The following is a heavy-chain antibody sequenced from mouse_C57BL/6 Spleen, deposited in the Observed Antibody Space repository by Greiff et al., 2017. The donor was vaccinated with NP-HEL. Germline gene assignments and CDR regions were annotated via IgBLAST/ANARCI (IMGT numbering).Heavy chain of an antibody. CDR2: IDPNCGGT. Sequence: QVQLQQPGAELVKPGASVKLSCKASGYTFTSYWMHWVKQRPGRGLEWIGRIDPNCGGTKYNEKFKSKATLTVDKPTSTAYMQLSSQTSEDTAVYYGARGGASDGYYWYFDVWGTGTTVTVSS. J-gene: IGHJ1*03. CDR1: GYTFTSYW. D-gene: IGHD6-1*01. V-gene: IGHV1-72*01. CDR3: ARGGASDGYYWYFDV.